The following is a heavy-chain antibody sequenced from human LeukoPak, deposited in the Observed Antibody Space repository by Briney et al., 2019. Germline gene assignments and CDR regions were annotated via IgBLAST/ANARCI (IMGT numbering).Heavy chain of an antibody. J-gene: IGHJ4*02. CDR3: ARDRRYYDSSGYPDY. CDR2: ISYDGRNK. CDR1: AFTFSSYN. V-gene: IGHV3-30*04. D-gene: IGHD3-22*01. Sequence: GGSLRLSCAASAFTFSSYNMHWVRQAPGKGLEWVALISYDGRNKYYADSVKGRFTISGDNSKTTLYLQMNSLRTEDTAIYYCARDRRYYDSSGYPDYWGQGTLVTVSS.